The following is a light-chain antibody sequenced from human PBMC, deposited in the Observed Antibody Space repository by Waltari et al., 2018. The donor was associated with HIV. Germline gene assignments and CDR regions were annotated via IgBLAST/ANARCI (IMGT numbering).Light chain of an antibody. CDR1: QSVLFSSNNKNY. CDR3: HQYYTTPRT. J-gene: IGKJ1*01. V-gene: IGKV4-1*01. CDR2: WAS. Sequence: DIVPTQSPDSLAVSLGERATINCKSSQSVLFSSNNKNYLAWYQQKSGQAPKLLVSWASTRESGVPDRFSGSGSGTDFTLTISSLQAEDVAIYYCHQYYTTPRTFGQGTKVEIK.